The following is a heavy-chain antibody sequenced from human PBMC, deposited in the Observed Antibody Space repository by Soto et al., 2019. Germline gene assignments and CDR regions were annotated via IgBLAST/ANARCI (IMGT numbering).Heavy chain of an antibody. Sequence: QLQLQESGPGLVKPSETLSLTCSVSSASLSSSTYYWRWIRQPPGRGPEWIGSIYYSGNTYYKPSLKSRVSISIDTSRNQFSLKLTSVTAADTGVYYCASSSPFHYWGPGILVTVSS. D-gene: IGHD6-6*01. V-gene: IGHV4-39*01. CDR1: SASLSSSTYY. J-gene: IGHJ4*02. CDR3: ASSSPFHY. CDR2: IYYSGNT.